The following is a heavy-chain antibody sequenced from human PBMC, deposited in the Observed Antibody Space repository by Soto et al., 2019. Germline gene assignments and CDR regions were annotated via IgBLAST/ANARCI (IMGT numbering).Heavy chain of an antibody. Sequence: QVQLVQSGAEVKKPRSSVKVSCTASGGTCSSYAISWVRQAPGQGLEWMRGIIPISGTANYAQKFQGRVTMTADESTSTADKALSSLGSEDTAVYECARAQGSSTSLEIYDYYYYGMDVWGQGTTVTVSS. V-gene: IGHV1-69*01. CDR2: IIPISGTA. CDR3: ARAQGSSTSLEIYDYYYYGMDV. CDR1: GGTCSSYA. D-gene: IGHD2-2*01. J-gene: IGHJ6*02.